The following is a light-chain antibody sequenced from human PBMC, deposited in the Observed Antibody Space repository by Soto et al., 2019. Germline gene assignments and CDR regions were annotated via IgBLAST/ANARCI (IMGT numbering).Light chain of an antibody. CDR2: YVS. CDR3: SSYPSSRPLV. CDR1: SSDVGVYNY. Sequence: QSALTQPASVSGAPGQSITISCSGTSSDVGVYNYVSWYQQHPGKAPKLMIDYVSNRPSGVSNRFSVSKSGNTASLTISGLQAEDEAYYYCSSYPSSRPLVFGTGTKLTV. J-gene: IGLJ1*01. V-gene: IGLV2-14*01.